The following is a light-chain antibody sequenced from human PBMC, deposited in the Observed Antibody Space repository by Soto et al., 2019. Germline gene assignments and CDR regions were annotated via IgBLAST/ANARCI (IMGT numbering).Light chain of an antibody. V-gene: IGKV3-15*01. Sequence: EIVMTQSPATLSVSPGDRATLSCRASQSVSSNLAWYQQKPGQAPRLLIYGASTRATGIPARFSGSGSGKEFTLTISSLQSEDFAVYYCQQYNNWPPLTFGGGTKVEIK. CDR2: GAS. CDR1: QSVSSN. J-gene: IGKJ4*01. CDR3: QQYNNWPPLT.